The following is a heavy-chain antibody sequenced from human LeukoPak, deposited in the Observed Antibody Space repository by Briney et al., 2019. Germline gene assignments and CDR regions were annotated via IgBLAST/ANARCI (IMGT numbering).Heavy chain of an antibody. V-gene: IGHV3-7*05. J-gene: IGHJ4*02. Sequence: GGSLRLSCAASGFTFSNSWMSWIRQAPGQGLEWVANIKQDGSEKYYVDSVKGRFTISRDNARNSLYLQMNSLRAEDTAVYYCARDLHWGQGTLVTVSS. CDR3: ARDLH. CDR1: GFTFSNSW. CDR2: IKQDGSEK.